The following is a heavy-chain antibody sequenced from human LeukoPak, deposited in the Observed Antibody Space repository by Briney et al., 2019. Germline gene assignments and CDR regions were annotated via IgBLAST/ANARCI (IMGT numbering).Heavy chain of an antibody. D-gene: IGHD1-26*01. J-gene: IGHJ6*02. V-gene: IGHV1-69*04. CDR3: AREALGGSYYEVNPHGGGFGYYYYGMDV. Sequence: ASVKVSCKASGGTFSSYAISWVRQAPGQGLEWMGRIIPILGIANYAQKFQGRVTITADKSTSTAYMELSSLRSEDTAVYYCAREALGGSYYEVNPHGGGFGYYYYGMDVWGQGTTVTVSS. CDR2: IIPILGIA. CDR1: GGTFSSYA.